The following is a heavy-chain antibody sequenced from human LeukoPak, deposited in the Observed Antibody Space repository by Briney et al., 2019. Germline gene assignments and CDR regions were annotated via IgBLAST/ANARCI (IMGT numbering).Heavy chain of an antibody. CDR1: GFTFSSYA. CDR2: ISYDGSNK. CDR3: ARDGEQIVVVPAAIPY. J-gene: IGHJ4*02. V-gene: IGHV3-30-3*01. D-gene: IGHD2-2*01. Sequence: GRSLRLSCAASGFTFSSYAMHWVRQAPGKGLEWVAVISYDGSNKYYADSVKGRFTISGDNSKNTLYLQMNSLRAEDTAVYYCARDGEQIVVVPAAIPYWGQGTLVTVSS.